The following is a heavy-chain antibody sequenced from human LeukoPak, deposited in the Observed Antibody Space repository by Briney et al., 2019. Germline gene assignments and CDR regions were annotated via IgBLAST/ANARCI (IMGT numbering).Heavy chain of an antibody. CDR2: IYSGGST. Sequence: GGSLRLSCAASGFTVSSNYLSWVRQAPGKGLEWVSVIYSGGSTYYAVSVKGRFTISRDNSKNTLYLQMNSLRAEDTAVYYCARHHSGSGSYLDNWGQGTLVIVSS. CDR1: GFTVSSNY. V-gene: IGHV3-66*04. D-gene: IGHD3-10*01. CDR3: ARHHSGSGSYLDN. J-gene: IGHJ4*02.